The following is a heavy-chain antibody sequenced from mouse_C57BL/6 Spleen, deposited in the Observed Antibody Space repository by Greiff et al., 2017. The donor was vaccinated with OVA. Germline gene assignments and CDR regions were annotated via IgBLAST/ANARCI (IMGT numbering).Heavy chain of an antibody. CDR1: GYTFTSYW. Sequence: VQLQQPGAELVMPGASVKLSCKASGYTFTSYWMHWVKQRPGQGLEWIGEIDPSDSYTNYNQKFKGKSTLTVDKSSSTAYMQLSSLTSEDSAVYYCARRGYYYGSIYVEGYAMDYWGQGTSVTVSS. V-gene: IGHV1-69*01. J-gene: IGHJ4*01. CDR2: IDPSDSYT. CDR3: ARRGYYYGSIYVEGYAMDY. D-gene: IGHD1-1*01.